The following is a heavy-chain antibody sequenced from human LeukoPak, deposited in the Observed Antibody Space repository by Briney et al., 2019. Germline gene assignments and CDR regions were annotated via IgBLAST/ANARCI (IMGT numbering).Heavy chain of an antibody. J-gene: IGHJ4*02. CDR2: ISGSGGST. CDR1: GFTFSSYG. V-gene: IGHV3-23*01. Sequence: GGTLRLSCAASGFTFSSYGMSWVRQAPGKGLEWVSAISGSGGSTYYADSVKGRFTISRDNSKNTLYLQMNSLRAEDTAVYYCAKPAISSRGWYYDYWGQGTLVTVSS. CDR3: AKPAISSRGWYYDY. D-gene: IGHD6-19*01.